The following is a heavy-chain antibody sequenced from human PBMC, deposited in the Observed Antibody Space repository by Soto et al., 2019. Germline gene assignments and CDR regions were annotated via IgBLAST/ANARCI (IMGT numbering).Heavy chain of an antibody. Sequence: GGSLRLSCAASGFTFSDYTMNWVRQAPGKGLEWVSSISSSSSYIYYADSVKGRFTISRHNAKNSLYLQMNSLRGEDTAVYYCAKGRGSGWAWYFDNWGQGTLVTVSS. CDR2: ISSSSSYI. D-gene: IGHD6-19*01. CDR1: GFTFSDYT. CDR3: AKGRGSGWAWYFDN. J-gene: IGHJ4*02. V-gene: IGHV3-21*04.